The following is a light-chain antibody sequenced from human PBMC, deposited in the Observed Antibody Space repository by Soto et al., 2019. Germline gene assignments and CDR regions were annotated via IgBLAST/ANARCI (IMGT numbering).Light chain of an antibody. CDR1: SRDIGGYNY. CDR2: DVS. J-gene: IGLJ2*01. Sequence: QSVLTQPASVSGSPGQSITISCTGTSRDIGGYNYVSWYQQHTGRAPTLMIFDVSNRPSGVPNRFSGSKSGNTASLTISGLQAEDEADYYCSSYTTSSTSVFGGGTKVTVL. CDR3: SSYTTSSTSV. V-gene: IGLV2-14*01.